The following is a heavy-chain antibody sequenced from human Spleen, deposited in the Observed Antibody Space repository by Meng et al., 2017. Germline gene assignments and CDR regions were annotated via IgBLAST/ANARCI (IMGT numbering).Heavy chain of an antibody. V-gene: IGHV4-39*07. Sequence: GSLRLSCSVSGGSMSSSDYYWGWIRQPPGKGLEWIGHIYYSGTTYYNPSLNSRVTISIDTSKNQFSLKLSSVTAADTAVYYCARVRRYFDWLLPPTIYGMDVCGQGTTVTDSS. CDR2: IYYSGTT. J-gene: IGHJ6*02. CDR3: ARVRRYFDWLLPPTIYGMDV. D-gene: IGHD3-9*01. CDR1: GGSMSSSDYY.